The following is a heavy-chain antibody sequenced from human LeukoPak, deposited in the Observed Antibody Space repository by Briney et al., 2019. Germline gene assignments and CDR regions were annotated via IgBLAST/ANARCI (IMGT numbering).Heavy chain of an antibody. CDR1: GFTFSNYA. V-gene: IGHV3-23*01. D-gene: IGHD1-26*01. CDR2: IIGSGGTT. Sequence: GGSLRLSCAASGFTFSNYAMSWVRQAPGKGLEWVSAIIGSGGTTYYTNSVKGRFTISRDNSKNTLYLQMNSLRAEDTAVYYCAKGTGSSPNDAADIWGQGTMVTVSS. CDR3: AKGTGSSPNDAADI. J-gene: IGHJ3*02.